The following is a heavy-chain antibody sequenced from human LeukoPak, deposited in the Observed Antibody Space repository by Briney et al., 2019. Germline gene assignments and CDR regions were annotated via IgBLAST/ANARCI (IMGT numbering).Heavy chain of an antibody. CDR3: ARDQGDASGWFFDY. D-gene: IGHD6-19*01. V-gene: IGHV3-30*03. J-gene: IGHJ4*02. CDR1: GFTFSHQH. CDR2: IALDGSRK. Sequence: KSGGSLRLSCAASGFTFSHQHIHWVRQAPGKGLEWVTVIALDGSRKIYADSVKGRFTISRDNSKNTVSLQMNSLGVEDTAVYYCARDQGDASGWFFDYWGQGARVIVSS.